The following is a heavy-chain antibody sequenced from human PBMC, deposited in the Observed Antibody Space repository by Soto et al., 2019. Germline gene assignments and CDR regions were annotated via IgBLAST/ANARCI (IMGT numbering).Heavy chain of an antibody. CDR1: GYSISSSNW. CDR2: IYYSGST. D-gene: IGHD3-22*01. V-gene: IGHV4-28*01. J-gene: IGHJ5*02. CDR3: ARRYYHSSGNWFDP. Sequence: SETLSLTCAVSGYSISSSNWWGWIRQPPGKGLEWIGYIYYSGSTYYNPSLKSRVTMSVDTSKNQFSLKLSSVTAVDTAVYYCARRYYHSSGNWFDPWGQGTLVTVSS.